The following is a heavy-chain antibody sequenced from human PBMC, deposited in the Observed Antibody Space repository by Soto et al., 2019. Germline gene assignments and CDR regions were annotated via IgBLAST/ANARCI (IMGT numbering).Heavy chain of an antibody. J-gene: IGHJ4*02. CDR3: ARDFDY. V-gene: IGHV3-30-3*01. CDR1: GFTFSSYA. CDR2: ISYDGSNK. Sequence: QVQLVESGGGVVQPGRSLRLSCAASGFTFSSYAIHWVRQAPGKGLEWVAVISYDGSNKYYADSVKGRFTISRDNSKNTLYLQMNSLRGEDTAVYYCARDFDYWGQGTLVTVSS.